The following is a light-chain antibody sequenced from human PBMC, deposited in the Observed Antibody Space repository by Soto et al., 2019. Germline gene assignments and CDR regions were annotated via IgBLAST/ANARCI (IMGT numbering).Light chain of an antibody. CDR1: XSNXGSNP. J-gene: IGLJ2*01. CDR2: SNN. V-gene: IGLV1-44*01. Sequence: QSVLTQPPSASGTPXQRVTXXCSGSXSNXGSNPLNWYQQLPGTAPKLVIYSNNQRPSGVPDRFSGSKSGTSASLAISGLQSEDEADYYCVAWDDSLNGYVVFGGGTKLTVL. CDR3: VAWDDSLNGYVV.